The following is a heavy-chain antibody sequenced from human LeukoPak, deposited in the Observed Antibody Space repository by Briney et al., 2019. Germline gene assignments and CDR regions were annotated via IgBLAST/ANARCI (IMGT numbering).Heavy chain of an antibody. D-gene: IGHD5-12*01. CDR2: IKQDGSAK. V-gene: IGHV3-7*01. J-gene: IGHJ4*02. Sequence: GGSLRLSCAASGFTFSSYEMNWVRQAPGKELQWVANIKQDGSAKYYVDSVKGRFTISRDNAKNSLYLQMNSLRAEDTAVYYCARVEASGYDYGAFDYWGQGTLVTVSS. CDR1: GFTFSSYE. CDR3: ARVEASGYDYGAFDY.